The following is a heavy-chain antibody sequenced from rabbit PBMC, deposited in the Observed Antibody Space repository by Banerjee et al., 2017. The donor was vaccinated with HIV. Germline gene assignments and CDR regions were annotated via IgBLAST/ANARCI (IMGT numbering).Heavy chain of an antibody. D-gene: IGHD6-1*01. V-gene: IGHV1S40*01. CDR1: GFSFSNKYV. Sequence: QSLEESGGDLVKPGASLTLTCTASGFSFSNKYVMCWVRQAPGKGLEWIACINTISGDTVYATWAKGRFTISKASWTTVTLQMTSLTAADTATYFCARNVGGSAYGYFTLWGQGTLVTVS. J-gene: IGHJ4*01. CDR2: INTISGDT. CDR3: ARNVGGSAYGYFTL.